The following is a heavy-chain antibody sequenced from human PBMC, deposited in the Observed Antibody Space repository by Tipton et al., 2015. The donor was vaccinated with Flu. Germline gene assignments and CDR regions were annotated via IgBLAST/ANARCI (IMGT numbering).Heavy chain of an antibody. J-gene: IGHJ4*02. D-gene: IGHD6-13*01. CDR2: ISSSGSTI. CDR1: GFTFSSYE. V-gene: IGHV3-48*03. CDR3: ARDLDPGIAAAGNFDY. Sequence: SLRLSCAASGFTFSSYEMNWVRQAPGKGLEWVSYISSSGSTIYYADSVKGRFTISRDNAKNSLYLQMNSLRAEDTAVYYCARDLDPGIAAAGNFDYWGQGTLVTVSS.